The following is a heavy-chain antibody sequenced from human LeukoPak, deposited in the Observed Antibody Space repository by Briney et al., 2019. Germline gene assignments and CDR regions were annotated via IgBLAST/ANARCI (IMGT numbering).Heavy chain of an antibody. CDR1: GYTFTGYY. CDR3: ASVGYYYDSSGYRF. J-gene: IGHJ4*02. Sequence: ASVKVSCKASGYTFTGYYMHWVRQAPGQGLEWMGRINPNSGGTNYAQKFQGRVPMTRDTSISTAYMELSRLRSDDTAVYYCASVGYYYDSSGYRFWGQGTLVTVSS. CDR2: INPNSGGT. D-gene: IGHD3-22*01. V-gene: IGHV1-2*06.